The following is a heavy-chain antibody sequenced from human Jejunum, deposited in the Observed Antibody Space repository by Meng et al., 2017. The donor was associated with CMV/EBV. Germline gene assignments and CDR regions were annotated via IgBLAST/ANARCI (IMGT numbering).Heavy chain of an antibody. J-gene: IGHJ4*02. CDR2: LDYGGGRT. CDR1: GFTFSSSA. CDR3: ARDLGYISAFDV. D-gene: IGHD5-18*01. Sequence: SGFTFSSSAMSWVRQAPGKGLGWVEGLDYGGGRTYYGDSVKGRFIISRDNSQNRVYLQMTSLRDEDTAIYYCARDLGYISAFDVWGQGTLVTVSS. V-gene: IGHV3-23*01.